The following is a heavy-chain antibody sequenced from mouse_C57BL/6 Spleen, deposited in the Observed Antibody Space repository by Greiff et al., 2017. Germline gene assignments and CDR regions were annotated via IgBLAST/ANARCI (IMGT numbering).Heavy chain of an antibody. CDR1: GFTFSSHA. V-gene: IGHV5-4*01. J-gene: IGHJ2*01. CDR2: ISDCGSYT. Sequence: EVQPPESGGGLVKPGGSLKLSCAASGFTFSSHAMSWVRQTPETRLEWVATISDCGSYTYYPDNVQGRFTISRDNAKNNLYLQMSHLKSEDTAMYYCAREGNYYGSTYLDYWGQGTTLTVSS. D-gene: IGHD1-1*01. CDR3: AREGNYYGSTYLDY.